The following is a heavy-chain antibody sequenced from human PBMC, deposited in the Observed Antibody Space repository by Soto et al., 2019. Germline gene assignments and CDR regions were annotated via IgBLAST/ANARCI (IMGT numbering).Heavy chain of an antibody. CDR3: ARDKYSRTSGTTFDH. Sequence: VGSLRLSCAASGFTFSDYYMSWIRQAPGKGLEWVAHISSSGSTTYYADSVKGRFTISGDNTKNSLYLQMNSLGAGDTAIYYCARDKYSRTSGTTFDHWGQGNLVTVSS. CDR1: GFTFSDYY. J-gene: IGHJ4*02. D-gene: IGHD6-6*01. V-gene: IGHV3-11*01. CDR2: ISSSGSTT.